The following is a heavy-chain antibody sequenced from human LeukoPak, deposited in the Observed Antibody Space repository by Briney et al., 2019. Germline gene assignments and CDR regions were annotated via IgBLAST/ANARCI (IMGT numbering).Heavy chain of an antibody. Sequence: GGSLRLSCAASGFTFDDYGMSWVRQAPGKGLEWVSGINWNGGSTGYADSVKGRSTISRDNAKNSLSLQMNSLRAEDTAVYYCARDRGRRGITMRSDAFDIWGQGTMVTVSS. J-gene: IGHJ3*02. CDR1: GFTFDDYG. V-gene: IGHV3-20*04. CDR2: INWNGGST. D-gene: IGHD3-22*01. CDR3: ARDRGRRGITMRSDAFDI.